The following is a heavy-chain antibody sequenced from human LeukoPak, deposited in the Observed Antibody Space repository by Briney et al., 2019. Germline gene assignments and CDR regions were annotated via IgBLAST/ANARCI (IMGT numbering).Heavy chain of an antibody. J-gene: IGHJ5*02. V-gene: IGHV4-39*01. CDR3: ARLPRVGLQNWLDP. D-gene: IGHD4-11*01. CDR1: GGSISSSSYY. CDR2: IYYSGST. Sequence: PSETLSLTCTVSGGSISSSSYYWGWIRQPPGKGLEWIGSIYYSGSTYYNPSLKSRVTISVDTSKNQFSLKLSSVTAADTAVYYCARLPRVGLQNWLDPWGQGTLVTVSS.